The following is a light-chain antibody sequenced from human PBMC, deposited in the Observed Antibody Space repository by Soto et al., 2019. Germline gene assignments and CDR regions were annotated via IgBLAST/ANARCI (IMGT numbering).Light chain of an antibody. J-gene: IGKJ3*01. CDR1: QSLVYSDGNTF. CDR3: MQGTHWPFT. CDR2: KVS. V-gene: IGKV2-30*01. Sequence: DVVMTQSPLSLPVTLGQPASISCRSSQSLVYSDGNTFLHWFQQRPGQSPRRLIYKVSNRDSGVPDRFGGSGSGTDFTLRISRVEAEDVGVYYCMQGTHWPFTFGPGTKVEIK.